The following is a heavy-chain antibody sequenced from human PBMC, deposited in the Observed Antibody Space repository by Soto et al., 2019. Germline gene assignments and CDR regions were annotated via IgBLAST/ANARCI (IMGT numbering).Heavy chain of an antibody. J-gene: IGHJ5*02. CDR1: GGTFSSYA. CDR3: ARRIVPAGLSKSCNWFDP. V-gene: IGHV1-69*13. CDR2: IIPIFGTA. D-gene: IGHD2-2*01. Sequence: ASVEVSCKASGGTFSSYAISWVRQAPGQGLEWMGGIIPIFGTANYAQKFQGRVTITADESTGTAYMELSSLRSEDTAVYYCARRIVPAGLSKSCNWFDPWGQGTLVTVSS.